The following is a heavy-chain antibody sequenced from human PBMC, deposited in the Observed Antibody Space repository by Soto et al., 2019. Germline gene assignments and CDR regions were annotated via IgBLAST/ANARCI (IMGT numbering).Heavy chain of an antibody. CDR1: GGTFSSYT. V-gene: IGHV1-69*02. Sequence: QVQLVQSGAEVKKPGSSVKVSCKASGGTFSSYTISWVRQAPGQGLEWMGRIIPILGIANYAQKFQGRVTITAXXXTXXAYMELSSLRSEDTAVYYCASGYCSGGSCRLDFDYWGQGTLVTVSS. D-gene: IGHD2-15*01. J-gene: IGHJ4*02. CDR2: IIPILGIA. CDR3: ASGYCSGGSCRLDFDY.